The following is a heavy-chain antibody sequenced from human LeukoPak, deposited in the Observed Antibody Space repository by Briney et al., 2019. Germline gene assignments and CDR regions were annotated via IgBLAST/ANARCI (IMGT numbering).Heavy chain of an antibody. CDR1: GGTFSSYT. V-gene: IGHV1-69*02. CDR3: ATTAGAAGGYYGMDV. CDR2: IIPILGIA. J-gene: IGHJ6*02. D-gene: IGHD6-13*01. Sequence: SVKVSCKASGGTFSSYTISWVRQAPGQGLEWMGRIIPILGIANYAQKFQGRVTITADKSTSTAYMELSNLRSEDTAVYYCATTAGAAGGYYGMDVWGQGTTVTVSS.